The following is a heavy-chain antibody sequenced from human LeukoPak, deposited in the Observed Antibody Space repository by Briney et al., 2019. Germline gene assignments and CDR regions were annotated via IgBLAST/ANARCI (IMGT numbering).Heavy chain of an antibody. D-gene: IGHD5-12*01. V-gene: IGHV3-23*01. CDR1: GFTFSSYA. J-gene: IGHJ4*02. Sequence: GGSLRLSCAASGFTFSSYATSWVRQAPGKGLEWVSTISGSGSTTYYADSVKGRFTISRDNSKNTLYLQMNSLRAEDTAVYYCARDPDGLRGYSFAYFHSWGQGTLVTVSS. CDR2: ISGSGSTT. CDR3: ARDPDGLRGYSFAYFHS.